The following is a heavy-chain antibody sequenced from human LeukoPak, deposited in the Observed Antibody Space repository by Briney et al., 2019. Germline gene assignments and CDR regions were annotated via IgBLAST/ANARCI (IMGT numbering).Heavy chain of an antibody. J-gene: IGHJ4*02. CDR2: ISSSSSTI. Sequence: PGGSLKLSCAAXGXXXSXYXXXXVXXXXXXXXXXIXYISSSSSTIYYADSVKGRFTISRDNAKNSLYLQMNSLRDEDTAVYYCARYYCGGDCYSDYWGQGTLVTVSS. CDR1: GXXXSXYX. V-gene: IGHV3-48*02. D-gene: IGHD2-21*02. CDR3: ARYYCGGDCYSDY.